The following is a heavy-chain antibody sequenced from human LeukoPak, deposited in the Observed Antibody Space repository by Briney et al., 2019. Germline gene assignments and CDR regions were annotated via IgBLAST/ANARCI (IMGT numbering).Heavy chain of an antibody. CDR1: GYTLTNYA. D-gene: IGHD3-3*01. Sequence: GASVKVSCKASGYTLTNYAIHWVRQAPGQRLEWMGWFNSDTGNTDYSQKFQGRVSISRDTSISTAYMELSRLRSDDTAVYYCARDWEIASHPWSGLEDWGQGTLVTVSS. CDR2: FNSDTGNT. J-gene: IGHJ4*02. CDR3: ARDWEIASHPWSGLED. V-gene: IGHV1-3*01.